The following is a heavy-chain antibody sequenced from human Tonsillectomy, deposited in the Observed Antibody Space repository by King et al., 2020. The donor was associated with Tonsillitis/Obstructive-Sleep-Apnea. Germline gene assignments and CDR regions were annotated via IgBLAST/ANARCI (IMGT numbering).Heavy chain of an antibody. CDR2: IYYSGST. Sequence: QLQLQESGPGLVKPSETLSLTCTVSGGSISSSSYYWGWIRQPPGKGLEWIGSIYYSGSTYYNPSLKSRVTISVDTSKNQFSLKLSSVTAADTAVYYCASVRSWYYDFLNWFDPWGQGTLVTVSS. V-gene: IGHV4-39*01. CDR1: GGSISSSSYY. J-gene: IGHJ5*02. D-gene: IGHD3-3*01. CDR3: ASVRSWYYDFLNWFDP.